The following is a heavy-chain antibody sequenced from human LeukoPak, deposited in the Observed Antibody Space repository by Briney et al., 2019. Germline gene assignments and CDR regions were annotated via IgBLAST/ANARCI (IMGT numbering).Heavy chain of an antibody. V-gene: IGHV3-30*04. CDR3: ARDGGYFDRLAYFFDY. D-gene: IGHD3-9*01. J-gene: IGHJ4*02. CDR2: KPYDGNNK. Sequence: PGRSLRLSCVASGFTFSTYAMHWVRQAPGKGLEWVAVKPYDGNNKYYADSVKGRFTISGDNSKNTLYLQMNSLRVEDTAVYYCARDGGYFDRLAYFFDYWGQGALVPVSS. CDR1: GFTFSTYA.